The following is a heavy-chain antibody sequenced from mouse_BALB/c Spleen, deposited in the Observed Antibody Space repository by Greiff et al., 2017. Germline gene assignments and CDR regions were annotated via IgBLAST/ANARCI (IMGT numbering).Heavy chain of an antibody. Sequence: QVQLQQSGAELVRPGTSVKVSCKASGYAFTNYLIEWVKQRPGQGLEWFGVINPGSGGTNYNEKVKGKATLTADKSSSTAYMQLSSLTSDDSAVYFCARSPRSSSAWFAYWGQGTLVTVSA. D-gene: IGHD1-1*01. CDR1: GYAFTNYL. J-gene: IGHJ3*01. CDR3: ARSPRSSSAWFAY. V-gene: IGHV1-54*03. CDR2: INPGSGGT.